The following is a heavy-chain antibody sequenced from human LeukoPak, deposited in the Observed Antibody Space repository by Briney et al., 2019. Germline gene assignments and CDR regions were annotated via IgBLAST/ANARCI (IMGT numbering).Heavy chain of an antibody. J-gene: IGHJ5*02. CDR3: ARGSIVVVPAAIVNWFDP. CDR2: INHSGST. Sequence: SETLSLTCTVSGGSISTYYWNWIRQPPGKGLEWIGEINHSGSTNYNPSLKSRVTISVDTSMNQFSLKLSSVTAADTAVYYCARGSIVVVPAAIVNWFDPWGQGTLVTVSS. CDR1: GGSISTYY. D-gene: IGHD2-2*01. V-gene: IGHV4-34*01.